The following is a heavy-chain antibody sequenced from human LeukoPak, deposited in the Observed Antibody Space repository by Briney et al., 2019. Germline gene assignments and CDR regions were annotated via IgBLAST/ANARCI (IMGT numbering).Heavy chain of an antibody. V-gene: IGHV3-21*01. Sequence: GGSLRLSCAASGFTSSSYSMNWVRQAPGKGLEWVSSISSSSSYIYYADSVKGRFTISRDNAKNSLYLQMNSLRAEDTAVYYCARELLWFGEANDAFDIWGQGTMVTVSS. D-gene: IGHD3-10*01. J-gene: IGHJ3*02. CDR1: GFTSSSYS. CDR3: ARELLWFGEANDAFDI. CDR2: ISSSSSYI.